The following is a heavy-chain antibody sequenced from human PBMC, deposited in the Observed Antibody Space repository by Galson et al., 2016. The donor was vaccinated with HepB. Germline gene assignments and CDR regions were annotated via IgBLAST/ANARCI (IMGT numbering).Heavy chain of an antibody. J-gene: IGHJ4*02. CDR2: INPSDSYT. CDR3: VIVTSLTDH. Sequence: QSGAEVTKPGEPLRISCEASGSIFTNNWISWARQMPGKGLEWMGRINPSDSYTNYSPSFQGHVTLSVDKSTSTAYLQWGSLKTSDTAIYFCVIVTSLTDHWGQGTLVTVSS. CDR1: GSIFTNNW. D-gene: IGHD2/OR15-2a*01. V-gene: IGHV5-10-1*01.